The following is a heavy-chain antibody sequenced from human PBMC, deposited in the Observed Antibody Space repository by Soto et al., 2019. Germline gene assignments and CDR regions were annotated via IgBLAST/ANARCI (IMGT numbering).Heavy chain of an antibody. D-gene: IGHD1-26*01. CDR1: GYTFTSHD. CDR2: MNPNSGNT. CDR3: ARQWELSGYYYGMDV. Sequence: QVQLVQSGAEVKKPGASVKVSWKASGYTFTSHDINWVRQATGQGLEWMGWMNPNSGNTGYAQKFQGRVTMTRDTSISTAYMELSSLRSEDTAVYYCARQWELSGYYYGMDVWGQGTTVTVSS. V-gene: IGHV1-8*01. J-gene: IGHJ6*02.